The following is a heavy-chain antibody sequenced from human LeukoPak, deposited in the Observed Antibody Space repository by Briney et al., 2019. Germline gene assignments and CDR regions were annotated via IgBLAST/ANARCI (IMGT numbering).Heavy chain of an antibody. CDR2: HSAEGQVT. CDR1: GFHFGTYA. J-gene: IGHJ4*02. CDR3: ARDPYNSISFRLGH. V-gene: IGHV3-23*01. Sequence: PGGPLTLSCGCSGFHFGTYAMRWARQAPGVGAECVSSHSAEGQVTLYADCVERRFPVYRENYKSTVYLHVNRLRAEHTRRFHCARDPYNSISFRLGHWGQGTRVSLFS. D-gene: IGHD1-20*01.